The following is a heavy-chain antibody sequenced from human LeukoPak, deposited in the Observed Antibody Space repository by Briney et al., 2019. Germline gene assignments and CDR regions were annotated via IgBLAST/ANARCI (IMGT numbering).Heavy chain of an antibody. Sequence: GGSLRLSCAASGFTFSSYWMSWVRQAPGKGLEWVSYISSSGSTIYYADSVKGRFTISRDNAKNSLYLQMNSLRAEDTAVYYCAKAILPDYYSEVDYWGQGTLVTVSS. V-gene: IGHV3-48*04. D-gene: IGHD3-9*01. CDR3: AKAILPDYYSEVDY. CDR1: GFTFSSYW. CDR2: ISSSGSTI. J-gene: IGHJ4*02.